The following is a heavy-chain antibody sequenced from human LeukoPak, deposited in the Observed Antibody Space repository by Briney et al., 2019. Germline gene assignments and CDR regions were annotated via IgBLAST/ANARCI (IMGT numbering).Heavy chain of an antibody. CDR2: ISRNGGST. D-gene: IGHD4/OR15-4a*01. J-gene: IGHJ3*02. Sequence: GGSLRLSCSASGFTFNSYPVHWVRQAPGKGLEYVSGISRNGGSTYYADSVKGRFTISRDNSKNTLYLQMSSLRAEDTAVYYCVKESGFMVAPNSAFDIWGQGQWSPSLQ. V-gene: IGHV3-64D*06. CDR1: GFTFNSYP. CDR3: VKESGFMVAPNSAFDI.